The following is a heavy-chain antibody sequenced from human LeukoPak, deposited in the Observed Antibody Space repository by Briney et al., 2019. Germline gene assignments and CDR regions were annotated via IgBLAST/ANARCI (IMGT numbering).Heavy chain of an antibody. CDR1: GFTFSSYS. CDR3: ARASSESGYFDWLFAYFDY. Sequence: GGSLRLSCAASGFTFSSYSMNWVRQAPGKGLEWVSSISSGSSYIYYADSVKGRFTISRDNAKNSLYLQMNSLRAEDTAVYYCARASSESGYFDWLFAYFDYWGQGTLVTVSS. J-gene: IGHJ4*02. V-gene: IGHV3-21*01. CDR2: ISSGSSYI. D-gene: IGHD3-9*01.